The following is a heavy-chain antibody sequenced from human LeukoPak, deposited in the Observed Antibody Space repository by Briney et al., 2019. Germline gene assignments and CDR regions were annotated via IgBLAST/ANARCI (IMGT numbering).Heavy chain of an antibody. Sequence: GGSLRLSCATSGFSFNRRGMNWVRQPPGKGLEWVSYISPRSETIFYAESVQGRFAVSRDDAKGSLYLQMPTLRVEDTAVYYCARIDGPTVFAYYMDLWGKGTTVTVAS. D-gene: IGHD3-16*01. CDR3: ARIDGPTVFAYYMDL. CDR2: ISPRSETI. CDR1: GFSFNRRG. J-gene: IGHJ6*03. V-gene: IGHV3-48*04.